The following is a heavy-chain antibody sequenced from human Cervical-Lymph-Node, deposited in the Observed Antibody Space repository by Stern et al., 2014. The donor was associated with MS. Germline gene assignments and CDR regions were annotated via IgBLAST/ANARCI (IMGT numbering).Heavy chain of an antibody. J-gene: IGHJ4*02. V-gene: IGHV5-51*01. CDR3: ARHVQGFDY. Sequence: EVQLVESGAEVKKPGASLKISCKPSGYSFTIYYITWVRQVPGKGLEWMGVIYPYDSATTYSPSFQGKVTISADKSITTAYLQWSSLRASDTAMYYCARHVQGFDYWGQGTLVTVSS. CDR2: IYPYDSAT. CDR1: GYSFTIYY.